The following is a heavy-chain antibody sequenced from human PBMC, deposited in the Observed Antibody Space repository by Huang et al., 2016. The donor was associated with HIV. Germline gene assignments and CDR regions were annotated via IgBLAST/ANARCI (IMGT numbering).Heavy chain of an antibody. CDR1: GGSISTNY. Sequence: QVQLQESGPGLVKPSETLSLTCTVPGGSISTNYWSWSRQPAGKGLEGIGRIFRRGSTNYNPSLEGRVTMSIDTSKNQCSLKLSSVTAADTAVYYCARIAYRGGYNLAFDIWGQGTMVTVSS. CDR3: ARIAYRGGYNLAFDI. CDR2: IFRRGST. D-gene: IGHD5-12*01. J-gene: IGHJ3*02. V-gene: IGHV4-4*07.